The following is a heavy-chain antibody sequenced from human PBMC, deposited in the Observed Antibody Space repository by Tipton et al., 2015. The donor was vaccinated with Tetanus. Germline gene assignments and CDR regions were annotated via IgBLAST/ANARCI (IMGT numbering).Heavy chain of an antibody. V-gene: IGHV4-61*01. Sequence: TLSLTCTVSGAYIGSISYYWSWFRQPPGKGLEWIGYTYYSGSTGYNPSLKSRVTISIDSSKNQFSLKLTSVTAADTAVYYCARDERYGDYAYWGQGALVTVSS. CDR2: TYYSGST. CDR1: GAYIGSISYY. CDR3: ARDERYGDYAY. D-gene: IGHD4-17*01. J-gene: IGHJ4*02.